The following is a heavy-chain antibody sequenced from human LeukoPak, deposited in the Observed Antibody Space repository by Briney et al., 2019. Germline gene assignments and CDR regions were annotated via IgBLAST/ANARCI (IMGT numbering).Heavy chain of an antibody. V-gene: IGHV1-18*01. J-gene: IGHJ5*02. CDR3: ARVTEYNWNDGGGWFDP. CDR2: ISAYNGNT. CDR1: GYTFTSYG. Sequence: ASVKVSCKASGYTFTSYGISWVRQAPGQGLEWMGWISAYNGNTNYAQKLQGRVTMTTDTSTSTAYMELRSLRSDGTAVYYCARVTEYNWNDGGGWFDPWGQGTLVTVSS. D-gene: IGHD1-1*01.